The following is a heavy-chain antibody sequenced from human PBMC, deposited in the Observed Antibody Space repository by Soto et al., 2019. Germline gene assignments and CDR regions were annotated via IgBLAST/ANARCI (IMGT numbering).Heavy chain of an antibody. V-gene: IGHV3-64*01. J-gene: IGHJ4*02. Sequence: GSLRLCCAASGFTFSSYAMHWVRQAPGKGLEYVSAISSNGGSTYYANYVKGRFTISRDNSKNTLYLQMGSLRAEDMAVSYCARRPGYYFDYWGQGT. CDR2: ISSNGGST. CDR3: ARRPGYYFDY. CDR1: GFTFSSYA.